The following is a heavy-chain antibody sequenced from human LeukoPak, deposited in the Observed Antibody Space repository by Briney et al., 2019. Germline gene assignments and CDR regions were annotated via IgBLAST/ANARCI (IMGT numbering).Heavy chain of an antibody. J-gene: IGHJ5*02. Sequence: GGSLRLFCAASGFTFNSYWMHWVRQAPGKGLVWVSRINSDGSSTNYADSVKGRFTISRDNAKNMLYLQMNSLRAEDTAVYYCARRGGGGNEFDPWGQGTLVTVSS. CDR3: ARRGGGGNEFDP. D-gene: IGHD3-16*01. CDR2: INSDGSST. CDR1: GFTFNSYW. V-gene: IGHV3-74*01.